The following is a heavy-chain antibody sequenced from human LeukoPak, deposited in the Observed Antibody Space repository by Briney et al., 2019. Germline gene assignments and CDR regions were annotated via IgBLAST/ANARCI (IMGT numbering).Heavy chain of an antibody. V-gene: IGHV4-59*01. Sequence: SETLSLTCTVSGGSFSNSYWSWIRQPPGKGLEYIGYIYYSGTTNYNPSLKSRVTISVGTSKNQFSLKLSSVTAADTAVYYCAREGGAQYYDSSGYYDYWGQGTLVTVSS. D-gene: IGHD3-22*01. J-gene: IGHJ4*02. CDR3: AREGGAQYYDSSGYYDY. CDR2: IYYSGTT. CDR1: GGSFSNSY.